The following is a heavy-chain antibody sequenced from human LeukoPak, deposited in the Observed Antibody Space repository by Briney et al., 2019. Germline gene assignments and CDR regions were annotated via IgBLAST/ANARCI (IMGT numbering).Heavy chain of an antibody. D-gene: IGHD1-26*01. CDR3: ARSPDGRRYSGSGRQAFDI. CDR1: GGSISSSNW. CDR2: IYHSGRT. V-gene: IGHV4-4*02. Sequence: SETLSLTCAVSGGSISSSNWWSWVRQPPGKGLEWSGGIYHSGRTNYNPSLKSRVTISVDKSQNQFYLKLPSVTAPDTAVYYCARSPDGRRYSGSGRQAFDIWGQGTMVTVSS. J-gene: IGHJ3*02.